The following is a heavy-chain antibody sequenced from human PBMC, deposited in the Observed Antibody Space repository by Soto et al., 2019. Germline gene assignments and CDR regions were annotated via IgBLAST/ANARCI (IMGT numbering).Heavy chain of an antibody. CDR3: AKDRGQWLALDY. D-gene: IGHD6-19*01. CDR2: ISWNSGSI. V-gene: IGHV3-9*01. Sequence: EVQLVESGGGLVQPGRSLRLSCGASGFTFDDYAMHWVRQAPGKGLEWVSGISWNSGSIGYADSVKGRFTISRDNAKNSLYLQMNSLRAEDTALYYCAKDRGQWLALDYWGQGTLVTVSS. J-gene: IGHJ4*02. CDR1: GFTFDDYA.